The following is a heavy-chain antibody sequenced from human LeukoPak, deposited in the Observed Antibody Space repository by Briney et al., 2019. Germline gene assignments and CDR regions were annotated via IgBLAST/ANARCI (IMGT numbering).Heavy chain of an antibody. V-gene: IGHV3-48*03. CDR2: ISSSGSTI. Sequence: GGSLGLSCAASGFTFSSYEMNWVRQAPGKGLEWVSYISSSGSTIYYADSVKGRFTISRDNAKNSLYLQMNSLRAEDTAVYYCARGVGTPHDYWGQGTLVTVSS. D-gene: IGHD7-27*01. CDR1: GFTFSSYE. J-gene: IGHJ4*02. CDR3: ARGVGTPHDY.